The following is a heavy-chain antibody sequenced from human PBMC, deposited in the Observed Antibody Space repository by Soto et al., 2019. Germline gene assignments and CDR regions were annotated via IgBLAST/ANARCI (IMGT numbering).Heavy chain of an antibody. CDR3: TRATFDV. V-gene: IGHV3-33*01. CDR1: GFSFSTYA. J-gene: IGHJ6*02. Sequence: GGSLRLSCAVSGFSFSTYAMHWVRQAPGKGLEWLAIIWFDGVKEYYAESVRGRFTISIDNSKDTVFLQMDTVGAEDSALYYCTRATFDVWGQGTTVTVSS. CDR2: IWFDGVKE.